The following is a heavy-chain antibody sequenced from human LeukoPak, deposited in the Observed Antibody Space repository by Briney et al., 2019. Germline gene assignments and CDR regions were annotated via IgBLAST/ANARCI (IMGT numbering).Heavy chain of an antibody. CDR3: ARPAYDYSNSLPFDY. CDR1: GYTFTSYG. CDR2: ISAYNGNT. Sequence: VASVKVSCKASGYTFTSYGINWVRQAPGQGLEWMGWISAYNGNTNYAQKLQGRVTMTTDTSTSTAYMELRSLRSDDTAVYYCARPAYDYSNSLPFDYWGQGTLVTVSS. D-gene: IGHD4-11*01. J-gene: IGHJ4*02. V-gene: IGHV1-18*01.